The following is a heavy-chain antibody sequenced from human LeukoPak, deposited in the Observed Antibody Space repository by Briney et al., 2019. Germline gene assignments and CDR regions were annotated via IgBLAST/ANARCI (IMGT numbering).Heavy chain of an antibody. CDR3: ARTPSYVSYWYFDL. D-gene: IGHD3-16*01. CDR1: GGSISSYY. CDR2: IYYSGST. V-gene: IGHV4-59*01. J-gene: IGHJ2*01. Sequence: SETLSLTCTVSGGSISSYYWSWIRQPSGKGLEWIGYIYYSGSTNYNPSLKSRVTISVDTSKNQFSLKLSSVTAADTAVYYCARTPSYVSYWYFDLWGRGTLVTVSS.